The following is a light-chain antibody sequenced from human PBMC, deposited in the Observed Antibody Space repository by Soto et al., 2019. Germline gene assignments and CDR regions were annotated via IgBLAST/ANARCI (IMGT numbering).Light chain of an antibody. V-gene: IGLV2-14*03. J-gene: IGLJ1*01. CDR3: ISYTDRQSYL. CDR2: AVS. Sequence: QSVLTQPASVSGSPGQSITISCSGTSSDIGSYNHVAWYQQFPDKSPKLMIYAVSDRPSGVSDRFSGSKSGITASLTISGLQTEDEADYYCISYTDRQSYLFGTGTKVTVL. CDR1: SSDIGSYNH.